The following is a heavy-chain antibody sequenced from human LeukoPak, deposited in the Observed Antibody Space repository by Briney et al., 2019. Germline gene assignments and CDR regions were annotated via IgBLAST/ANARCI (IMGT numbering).Heavy chain of an antibody. CDR1: GGSISSSSYY. J-gene: IGHJ6*03. CDR2: FYYSGST. D-gene: IGHD4-11*01. Sequence: SETLSLTCTVSGGSISSSSYYWGWIRQPPGKGLEWVGSFYYSGSTYYNSSLKSRVTISVDTSKNQFSLKLSSVTAADTAVYYCARRGYSNRYYYYYMDVWGKGTTVTVSS. V-gene: IGHV4-39*07. CDR3: ARRGYSNRYYYYYMDV.